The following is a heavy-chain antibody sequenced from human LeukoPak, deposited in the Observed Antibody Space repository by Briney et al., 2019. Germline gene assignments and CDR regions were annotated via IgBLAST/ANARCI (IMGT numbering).Heavy chain of an antibody. J-gene: IGHJ4*02. D-gene: IGHD3-10*01. Sequence: PGGSLRLSCSASGFSFSTYAMHWVRQAPGKGLEFVSGISSNGGSTYYGDSVKGRFTISRDNSKNTLYVRMTSLRAEDTAVYYCVKDPESVVRGVFGYWGQGTLVTVSS. CDR3: VKDPESVVRGVFGY. V-gene: IGHV3-64*05. CDR2: ISSNGGST. CDR1: GFSFSTYA.